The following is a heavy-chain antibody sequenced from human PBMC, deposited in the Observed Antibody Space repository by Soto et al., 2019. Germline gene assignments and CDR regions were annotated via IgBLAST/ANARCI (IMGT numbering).Heavy chain of an antibody. V-gene: IGHV3-30*18. Sequence: QVQLVESGGGVVQPGRSLKLSCAASGFTFSNFGMQWVRQAPGKGLEWVAAISYDGSNKYYADSVKGRLTISRDNSKNTLDLQMNSLRAEDTAMYYCAKDKGSSGTYDMDVWGQGTTVTVSS. CDR2: ISYDGSNK. CDR3: AKDKGSSGTYDMDV. D-gene: IGHD6-19*01. CDR1: GFTFSNFG. J-gene: IGHJ6*02.